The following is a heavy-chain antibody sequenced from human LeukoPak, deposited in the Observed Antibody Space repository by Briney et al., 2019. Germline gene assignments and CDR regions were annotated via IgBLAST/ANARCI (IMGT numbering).Heavy chain of an antibody. CDR3: ASWYYYGSGRYRDSYHYYMDA. D-gene: IGHD3-10*01. CDR2: NYTSGTT. CDR1: SGSISSDSYY. J-gene: IGHJ6*03. Sequence: SETLSLTCTVSSGSISSDSYYWTWIRQPAGQGLEWIGRNYTSGTTNYNPSLKSRVTMAVDTSKNQFSLKLSSVTAADTAVYYCASWYYYGSGRYRDSYHYYMDAWGKRTTVTVSS. V-gene: IGHV4-61*02.